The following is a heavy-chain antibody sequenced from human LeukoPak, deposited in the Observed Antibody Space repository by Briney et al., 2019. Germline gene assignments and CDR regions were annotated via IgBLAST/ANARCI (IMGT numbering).Heavy chain of an antibody. CDR3: ARDRRYYDFWSGYLSNIYYYGMDV. Sequence: GASVTVSCTASGGTFSSYAISWVRQAPGQGLEWMGRIIPILGIANYAQKFQGRVTMTRNTSISTAYMELSSLRSEDTAVYYCARDRRYYDFWSGYLSNIYYYGMDVWGQGTTVTVSS. CDR2: IIPILGIA. V-gene: IGHV1-69*04. CDR1: GGTFSSYA. J-gene: IGHJ6*02. D-gene: IGHD3-3*01.